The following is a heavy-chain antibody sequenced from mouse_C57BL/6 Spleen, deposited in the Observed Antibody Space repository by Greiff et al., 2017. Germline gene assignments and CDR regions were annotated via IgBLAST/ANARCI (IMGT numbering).Heavy chain of an antibody. V-gene: IGHV1-55*01. J-gene: IGHJ4*01. CDR2: IYPGSGSP. D-gene: IGHD1-1*01. CDR1: GYTFTSYW. CDR3: ARFPFTTVVDYYAMDY. Sequence: QVQLQQPGAELVKPGASVKMSCKASGYTFTSYWITWVKQRPGQGLEWIGDIYPGSGSPNYNEKFKSKATLTVDTSSSTAYMQLSSLTSEDSAVYYCARFPFTTVVDYYAMDYWGQGTSVTVSS.